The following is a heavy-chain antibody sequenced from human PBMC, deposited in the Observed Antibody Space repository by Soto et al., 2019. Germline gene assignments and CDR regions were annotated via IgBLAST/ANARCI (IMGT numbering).Heavy chain of an antibody. Sequence: ASVKVSCKASGYTFTSYDINWVRQATGQGLEWMGWMNPNSGNTGYAQKFQGGVTMTRNTSISTAYMELSSLRSEDTAVYYCVRDRTSSIFDGYDYNGMDVWGQGTAVTVSS. V-gene: IGHV1-8*01. CDR3: VRDRTSSIFDGYDYNGMDV. CDR1: GYTFTSYD. D-gene: IGHD3-3*02. CDR2: MNPNSGNT. J-gene: IGHJ6*02.